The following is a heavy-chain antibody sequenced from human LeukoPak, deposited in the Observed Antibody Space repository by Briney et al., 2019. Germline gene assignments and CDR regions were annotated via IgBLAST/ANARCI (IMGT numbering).Heavy chain of an antibody. D-gene: IGHD1-26*01. J-gene: IGHJ3*02. CDR2: LYSGGST. V-gene: IGHV3-53*01. CDR1: GFTVSSKD. CDR3: ARVRWELGRGPDAFDI. Sequence: GGSLRLSCAASGFTVSSKDMNWVRQAPGKGLEWVSLLYSGGSTYYADSVKGRFTISRDTSKNTLYLQMNSLRAEDTAVYYCARVRWELGRGPDAFDIWGQGTMVTVSS.